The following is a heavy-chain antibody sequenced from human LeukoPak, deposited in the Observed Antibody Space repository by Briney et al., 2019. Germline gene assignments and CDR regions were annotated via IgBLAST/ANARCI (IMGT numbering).Heavy chain of an antibody. CDR1: GFTFSSYE. CDR3: ARVGIMIMFGGVKGSFDY. D-gene: IGHD3-16*01. J-gene: IGHJ4*02. Sequence: GGSLRLSCAASGFTFSSYEMNWVRQAPGKGLEWVSYISSSGSTIYYADSVKGRFTISRDNAKNSLYLQMNSLRAEDTAVYYCARVGIMIMFGGVKGSFDYWGQGTLVTVSS. V-gene: IGHV3-48*03. CDR2: ISSSGSTI.